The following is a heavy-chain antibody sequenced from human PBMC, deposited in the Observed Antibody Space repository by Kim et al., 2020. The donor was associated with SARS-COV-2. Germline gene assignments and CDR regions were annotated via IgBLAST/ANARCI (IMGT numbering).Heavy chain of an antibody. V-gene: IGHV4-31*02. J-gene: IGHJ4*02. Sequence: PYLNSRVTISVDTSKNQFSLKLSSVIAADTAVYYCARVYRPGIAAAHFDYWGQGTLVTVSS. CDR3: ARVYRPGIAAAHFDY. D-gene: IGHD6-13*01.